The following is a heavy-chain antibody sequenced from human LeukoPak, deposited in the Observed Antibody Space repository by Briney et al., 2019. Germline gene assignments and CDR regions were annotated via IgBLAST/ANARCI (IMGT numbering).Heavy chain of an antibody. Sequence: PGRSLRLSCAASGFTFSSYGMHWVRQAPGKGLEWVAVIWYDGSNKYYADSVKGRLTISRDNSKNTLYLQMNSLRAEDTAVYYCAKDLGYFEAWGQGTLVTVSS. V-gene: IGHV3-33*06. J-gene: IGHJ5*02. CDR3: AKDLGYFEA. CDR1: GFTFSSYG. CDR2: IWYDGSNK. D-gene: IGHD3-9*01.